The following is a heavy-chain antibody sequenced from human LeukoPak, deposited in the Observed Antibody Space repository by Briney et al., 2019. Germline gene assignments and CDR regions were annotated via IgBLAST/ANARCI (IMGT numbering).Heavy chain of an antibody. CDR2: INPNSGGT. D-gene: IGHD1-26*01. CDR1: GYTFTGYF. Sequence: ASVKVSCKASGYTFTGYFMHWVRQAPGQGLEWMGWINPNSGGTSYLQNFQGRVTMTRDTSISTAYMELSRLRSDDTAVYYCARAGSLVYWGQGTLVTVSS. V-gene: IGHV1-2*02. J-gene: IGHJ4*02. CDR3: ARAGSLVY.